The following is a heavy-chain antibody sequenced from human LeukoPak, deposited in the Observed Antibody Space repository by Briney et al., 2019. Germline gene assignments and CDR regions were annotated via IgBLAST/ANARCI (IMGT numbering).Heavy chain of an antibody. CDR1: GFTFSSYA. J-gene: IGHJ4*02. V-gene: IGHV3-53*01. CDR3: ARVSGDYGDYTYPFDY. D-gene: IGHD4-17*01. CDR2: IYSGGST. Sequence: PGGSLRLSCAASGFTFSSYAMSWVRQAPGKGLEWVSFIYSGGSTYYADSVKGRFTISRDNSKNTLYLQMNSLRAEDTAVYYCARVSGDYGDYTYPFDYWGQGTLVTVSS.